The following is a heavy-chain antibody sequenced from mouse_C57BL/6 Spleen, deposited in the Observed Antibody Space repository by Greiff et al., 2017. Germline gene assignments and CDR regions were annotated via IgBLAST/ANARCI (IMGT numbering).Heavy chain of an antibody. V-gene: IGHV2-5*01. Sequence: QVQLKESGPGLVQPSQSLSITCTVSGFSLTSYGVHWVRQSPGKGLEWLGVIWRGGSTDYNAAFMSRLSITKDNSKSQVFFKMNSLQADDTAIYYCAKADDYQGAYAMDYWGQGTSVTVSS. CDR1: GFSLTSYG. CDR2: IWRGGST. CDR3: AKADDYQGAYAMDY. D-gene: IGHD2-4*01. J-gene: IGHJ4*01.